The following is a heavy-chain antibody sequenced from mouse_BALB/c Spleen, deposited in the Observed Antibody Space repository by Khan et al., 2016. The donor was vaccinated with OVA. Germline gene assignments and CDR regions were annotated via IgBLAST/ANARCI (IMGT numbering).Heavy chain of an antibody. CDR3: ARRNYFGYTFAY. D-gene: IGHD1-2*01. CDR2: ISPGSGDT. Sequence: QMQLEESGAELAMPGASVKLSCKASGYTFTDYYINWVKQRTGQGLEWIGEISPGSGDTYYNERFKGKATLTADKSSSTAYMQLSSLTSEASAVYFCARRNYFGYTFAYWGQGTLVTVSA. CDR1: GYTFTDYY. V-gene: IGHV1-77*01. J-gene: IGHJ3*01.